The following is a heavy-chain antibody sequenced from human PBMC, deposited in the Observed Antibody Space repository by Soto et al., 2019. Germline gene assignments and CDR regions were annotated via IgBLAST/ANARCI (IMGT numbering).Heavy chain of an antibody. CDR1: GFTFSSYG. V-gene: IGHV3-30*18. Sequence: GGSLRLSCAASGFTFSSYGMHWVRQAPGKGLEWVAVISYDGSNKYYADSVKGRFTISRDNSKNTLYLQMNSLRAEDTAVYYCAKDLGEGNYDFWSGLDYWGQGTLVTVSS. CDR2: ISYDGSNK. J-gene: IGHJ4*02. D-gene: IGHD3-3*01. CDR3: AKDLGEGNYDFWSGLDY.